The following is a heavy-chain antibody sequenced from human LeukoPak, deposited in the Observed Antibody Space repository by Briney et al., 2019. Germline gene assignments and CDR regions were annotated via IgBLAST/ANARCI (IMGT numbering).Heavy chain of an antibody. Sequence: SETLSLTCTVSGGSISSYYWSWIRQPPGKGLEWIGYIYYSGSTYYNPSLKSRVTISVDTSKNQFSLKLSSVTAADTAVYYCARGGGYDHGWFDPWGQGTLVTVSS. V-gene: IGHV4-59*12. J-gene: IGHJ5*02. CDR3: ARGGGYDHGWFDP. CDR2: IYYSGST. CDR1: GGSISSYY. D-gene: IGHD5-12*01.